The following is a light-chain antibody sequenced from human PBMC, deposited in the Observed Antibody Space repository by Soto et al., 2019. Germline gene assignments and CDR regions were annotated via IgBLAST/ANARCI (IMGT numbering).Light chain of an antibody. CDR1: SSDVGAYNY. Sequence: QSALTQPASMSGSPGQSITISCTGTSSDVGAYNYVSWYQQHPGKAPKLMIYEVRNRPSGVSDRFSGSRSGNTASLTISGLQAEDESDYYCSSYTSSSTWVFGGGTQLTVL. V-gene: IGLV2-14*01. CDR2: EVR. CDR3: SSYTSSSTWV. J-gene: IGLJ3*02.